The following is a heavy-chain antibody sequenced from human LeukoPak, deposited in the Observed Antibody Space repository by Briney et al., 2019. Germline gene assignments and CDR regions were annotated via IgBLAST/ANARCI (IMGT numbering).Heavy chain of an antibody. CDR1: GGSISSYY. CDR2: IRSKSNSYAT. D-gene: IGHD4-23*01. Sequence: ETLSLTCTVSGGSISSYYWSWVRQASGKGLEWVGRIRSKSNSYATAYAASVKGRFTISRDDSKNTAYLQMNSLKTEDTAVYYCTRFRDGGIDFDYWGQGTLVTVSS. CDR3: TRFRDGGIDFDY. J-gene: IGHJ4*02. V-gene: IGHV3-73*01.